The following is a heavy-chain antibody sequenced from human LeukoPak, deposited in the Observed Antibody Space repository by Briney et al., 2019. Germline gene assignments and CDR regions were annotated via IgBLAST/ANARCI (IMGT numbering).Heavy chain of an antibody. CDR3: ARDWGYYYYYGMDV. Sequence: GGSLRLSCAASGFTFSSYSMNWVRQAPGKGLEWVSSISSSSSYIYYADSVKGRFTISRDNAKNSLYLQMNSLRAEDTAVYYCARDWGYYYYYGMDVWGQGTTVTVSS. J-gene: IGHJ6*02. CDR1: GFTFSSYS. D-gene: IGHD3-16*01. V-gene: IGHV3-21*01. CDR2: ISSSSSYI.